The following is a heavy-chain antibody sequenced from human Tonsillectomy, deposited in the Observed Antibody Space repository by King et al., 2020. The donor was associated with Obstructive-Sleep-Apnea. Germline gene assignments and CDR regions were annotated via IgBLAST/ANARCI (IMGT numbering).Heavy chain of an antibody. CDR3: ARRYSVATSFDY. V-gene: IGHV5-51*01. CDR2: IYPGDSDT. Sequence: VQLVESGAEVKKPGESLKISCKGSGDSFTNYWIAWVRQMPGKGLEWMGRIYPGDSDTRYSPSFHGQVTISADKSISTAYLQWSSLKASDTAIYYCARRYSVATSFDYWGQGTLVTVSS. J-gene: IGHJ4*02. D-gene: IGHD5-12*01. CDR1: GDSFTNYW.